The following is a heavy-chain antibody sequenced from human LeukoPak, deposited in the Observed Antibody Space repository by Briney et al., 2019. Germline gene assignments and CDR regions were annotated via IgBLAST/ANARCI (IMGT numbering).Heavy chain of an antibody. D-gene: IGHD1-1*01. CDR2: ISFSDGIT. CDR1: GFTFSSYT. J-gene: IGHJ4*02. V-gene: IGHV3-23*01. Sequence: GGSLRLSCAASGFTFSSYTMTWVRHAPGKGLEWVSSISFSDGITYYADSVKGRFTISRDNSKNTLYLQMSSLRAEDTAVYYCAKEERYFDYWGQGTLVTVSS. CDR3: AKEERYFDY.